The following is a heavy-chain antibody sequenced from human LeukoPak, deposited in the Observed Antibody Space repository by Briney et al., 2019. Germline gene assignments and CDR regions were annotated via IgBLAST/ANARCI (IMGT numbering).Heavy chain of an antibody. CDR1: GYTFTGYY. CDR2: INPNSGGT. J-gene: IGHJ3*02. V-gene: IGHV1-2*02. D-gene: IGHD6-19*01. CDR3: ARDRLEYSSGHDAFDI. Sequence: GASVKVSCTASGYTFTGYYMHWMRQAPGQGLEWMGWINPNSGGTNYAHKFQGRVTMPRDTSISTAYMELSRLRSDDTAVYYCARDRLEYSSGHDAFDIWGQGTMVTVSS.